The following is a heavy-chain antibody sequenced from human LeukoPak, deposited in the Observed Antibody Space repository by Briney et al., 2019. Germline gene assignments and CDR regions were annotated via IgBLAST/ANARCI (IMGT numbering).Heavy chain of an antibody. Sequence: ASVKVSCKASGYTFTGYYMHWVRQAPGQGLEWMGWINPNSGGTNYAQKFQGRVTMTRDTSISTAYMELSRLRSDDTAVYYCAREVVVPAAPLDYWGQGTLVTASS. CDR2: INPNSGGT. D-gene: IGHD2-2*01. V-gene: IGHV1-2*02. J-gene: IGHJ4*02. CDR1: GYTFTGYY. CDR3: AREVVVPAAPLDY.